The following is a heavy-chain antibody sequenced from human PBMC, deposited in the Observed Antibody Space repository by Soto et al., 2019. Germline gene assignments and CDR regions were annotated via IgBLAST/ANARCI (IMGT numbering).Heavy chain of an antibody. CDR1: GFTFSSYG. Sequence: EVQLLESGGGLVQPGGSLRLSCGASGFTFSSYGMSWVRQGPGKGLEWVADISGSGDATHYADSVKGHFTISRDNSKNTLFLQINSLRDEETAIYCCARGAWGSIHDHWGQGTLVIVSS. D-gene: IGHD3-16*01. V-gene: IGHV3-23*01. CDR3: ARGAWGSIHDH. CDR2: ISGSGDAT. J-gene: IGHJ4*02.